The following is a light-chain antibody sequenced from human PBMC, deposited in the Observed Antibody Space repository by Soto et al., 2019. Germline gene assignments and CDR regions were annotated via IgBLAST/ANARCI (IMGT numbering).Light chain of an antibody. CDR3: HQYDNLPYT. J-gene: IGKJ2*01. Sequence: DIQMTQSPSSLSASLGDRVTITCQASQDISNYLNWYQQKPGKAPKLLIYDASNLETGVPSRFSGRGSGTEFTFTSSSRQHADISTYYCHQYDNLPYTFGQGTKLEIK. CDR2: DAS. CDR1: QDISNY. V-gene: IGKV1-33*01.